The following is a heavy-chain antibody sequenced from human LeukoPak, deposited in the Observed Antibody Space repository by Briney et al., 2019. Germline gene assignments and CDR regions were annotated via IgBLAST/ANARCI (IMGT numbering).Heavy chain of an antibody. D-gene: IGHD5-12*01. CDR1: GYTFTSYG. CDR2: ISAYNGNT. Sequence: GASVKVSCKASGYTFTSYGISWVRQAPGQGLEWMGWISAYNGNTNYAQKLQGRVTMTTDTSTSTAYMELRSLRSDDTAVYYCAICIVATGYYYYGMDAWGQGTTVTVSS. J-gene: IGHJ6*02. V-gene: IGHV1-18*01. CDR3: AICIVATGYYYYGMDA.